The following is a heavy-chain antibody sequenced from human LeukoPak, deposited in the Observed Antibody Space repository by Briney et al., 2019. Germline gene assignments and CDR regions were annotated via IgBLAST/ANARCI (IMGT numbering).Heavy chain of an antibody. CDR2: ISGSSSYI. CDR1: GFTFSYYS. D-gene: IGHD3-22*01. CDR3: ATYSSLNRREFQF. V-gene: IGHV3-21*06. Sequence: GGSLRLSCSASGFTFSYYSMNWIRQAPGKGLEWVSSISGSSSYIDFADSVKGRFTISRDNAKNSLYLEMNSLRAEDTAVYYCATYSSLNRREFQFWGQGTLLTVSS. J-gene: IGHJ1*01.